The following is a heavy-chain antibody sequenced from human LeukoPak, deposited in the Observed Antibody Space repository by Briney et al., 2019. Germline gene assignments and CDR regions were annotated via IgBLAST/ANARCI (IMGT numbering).Heavy chain of an antibody. CDR3: ASGPYHFWSGYYTARRNYYYYYGMDV. CDR1: GGTFSSYA. D-gene: IGHD3-3*01. V-gene: IGHV1-69*13. Sequence: ASVTVSCTASGGTFSSYAISWVRQAPGQGLEWMGGIIPIFATANYAQKFQGRVTITADESTSTAYMELSSLRSEDTAVYYCASGPYHFWSGYYTARRNYYYYYGMDVWGQGTTVIVSS. CDR2: IIPIFATA. J-gene: IGHJ6*02.